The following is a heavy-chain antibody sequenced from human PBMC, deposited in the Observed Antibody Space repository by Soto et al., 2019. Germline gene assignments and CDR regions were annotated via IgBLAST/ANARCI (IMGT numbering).Heavy chain of an antibody. J-gene: IGHJ5*02. Sequence: EASVKVSCKTSGYTFNTHGINWVRQAPGQGLELMGWISAYDGKTTYAEKFQGRVTLTTDTSTSTAYMELRSLRPDDTAIYYCARDPHEFWTSYWFDPWGQGTPVTVSS. CDR3: ARDPHEFWTSYWFDP. D-gene: IGHD3-3*01. CDR1: GYTFNTHG. CDR2: ISAYDGKT. V-gene: IGHV1-18*01.